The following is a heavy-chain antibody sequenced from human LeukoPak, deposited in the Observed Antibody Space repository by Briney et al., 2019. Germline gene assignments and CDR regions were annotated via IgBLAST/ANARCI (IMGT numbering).Heavy chain of an antibody. Sequence: PGGSLRLSCIASGFTFSTYWMSWVRQAPGKGLEWVANIKQDGSATYYVDSVKGRFTISRDNAKNSLYLQMNSLRDEDTAVYYCARHLWFGELSSLDYWGQGTQVTVSS. D-gene: IGHD3-10*01. V-gene: IGHV3-7*01. CDR3: ARHLWFGELSSLDY. J-gene: IGHJ4*02. CDR2: IKQDGSAT. CDR1: GFTFSTYW.